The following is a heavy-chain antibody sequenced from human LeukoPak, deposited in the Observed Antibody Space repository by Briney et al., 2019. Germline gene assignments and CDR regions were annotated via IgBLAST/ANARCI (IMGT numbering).Heavy chain of an antibody. J-gene: IGHJ5*02. CDR1: GGSISSYY. CDR2: IYYSGST. CDR3: ARLHTVTTYWFDP. D-gene: IGHD4-11*01. V-gene: IGHV4-59*08. Sequence: SETLSLTCTGSGGSISSYYWSWLRQPPGKGLEWIGYIYYSGSTNYNPSLKSRVTISVDTSKNQFSLKLSSVTAADTAVYYCARLHTVTTYWFDPWGQGTLVTVSS.